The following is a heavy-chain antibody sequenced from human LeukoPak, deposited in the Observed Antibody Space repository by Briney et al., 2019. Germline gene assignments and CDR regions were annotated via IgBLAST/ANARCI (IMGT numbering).Heavy chain of an antibody. CDR3: ARALGYCSGGSCYFWFDP. D-gene: IGHD2-15*01. V-gene: IGHV1-8*01. J-gene: IGHJ5*02. Sequence: ASVKVSCEASGYTFTSYDINWVRQASGQGLEWMGWMNPNSGNTGYAQKFQGRVTMTRNTSISTAYMELSSLRSEDTAVYYCARALGYCSGGSCYFWFDPWGQGTLVTVSS. CDR1: GYTFTSYD. CDR2: MNPNSGNT.